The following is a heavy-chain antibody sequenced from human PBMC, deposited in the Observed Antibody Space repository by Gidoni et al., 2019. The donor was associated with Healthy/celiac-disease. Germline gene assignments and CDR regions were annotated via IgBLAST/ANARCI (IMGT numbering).Heavy chain of an antibody. CDR3: AREGGGSYYGGFDY. CDR2: ISYDGSNK. CDR1: GFPFSSYA. D-gene: IGHD1-26*01. J-gene: IGHJ4*02. V-gene: IGHV3-30-3*01. Sequence: QVQLVESGGGVVQPGRSLRLSCAASGFPFSSYAMHWVRQAPGKGLEWVAVISYDGSNKYYADSVKGRFTISRDNSKNTLYLQMNSLRAEDTAVYYCAREGGGSYYGGFDYWGQGTLVTVSS.